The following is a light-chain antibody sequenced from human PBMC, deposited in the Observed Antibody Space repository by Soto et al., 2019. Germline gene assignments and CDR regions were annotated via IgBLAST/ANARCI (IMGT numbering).Light chain of an antibody. Sequence: DIQMTQSPSSLSASIGDTVTITCRASQSVSNFLNWYQFKRGKAPKLLIYGASSLQSGVPSRFSGSGSGTDFSLTISSLQPDDFATYYCQQSYRTPKTFGQGTKVEIK. J-gene: IGKJ1*01. V-gene: IGKV1-39*01. CDR3: QQSYRTPKT. CDR1: QSVSNF. CDR2: GAS.